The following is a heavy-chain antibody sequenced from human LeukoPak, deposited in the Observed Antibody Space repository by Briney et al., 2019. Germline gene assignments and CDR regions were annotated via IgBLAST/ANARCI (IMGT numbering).Heavy chain of an antibody. J-gene: IGHJ4*02. D-gene: IGHD1-26*01. Sequence: SETLSLTCTVSGDSISTYYWTWIGQPAGKGLEWIGRISTSGSTNYNPSLKSRVTMSVDTSKNQFSLKLSSMTAADTAVSYCARGGSGSYSAFDFWGQGTLVTVSS. CDR3: ARGGSGSYSAFDF. CDR1: GDSISTYY. V-gene: IGHV4-4*07. CDR2: ISTSGST.